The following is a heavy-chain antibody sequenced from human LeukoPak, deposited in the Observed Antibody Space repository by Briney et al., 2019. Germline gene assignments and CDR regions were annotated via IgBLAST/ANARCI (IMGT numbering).Heavy chain of an antibody. Sequence: SETLSLTCAVYGGSFSGYYWSWLRQPPGKGLEWLGEINHSGSTNYNPSLKSRVNISVDTSKNQFSLKLSSVTAADTAVYYCARWGGRSGGWYHSDYWGQGTLVTVSS. V-gene: IGHV4-34*01. CDR1: GGSFSGYY. D-gene: IGHD6-19*01. CDR2: INHSGST. CDR3: ARWGGRSGGWYHSDY. J-gene: IGHJ4*02.